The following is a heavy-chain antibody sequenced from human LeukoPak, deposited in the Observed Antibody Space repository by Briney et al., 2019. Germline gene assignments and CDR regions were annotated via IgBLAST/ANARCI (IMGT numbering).Heavy chain of an antibody. J-gene: IGHJ4*02. CDR2: ISGSGTIT. D-gene: IGHD6-13*01. CDR1: GFTFSDYA. Sequence: GGSLRLSCAASGFTFSDYAINWVRQAPGKGLEWVSGISGSGTITYFADSVKGRSTISRDNSRNTLYLQMNSLRADDTAVYYCAKVPVWQQLVDYWGQGTLVTVSS. CDR3: AKVPVWQQLVDY. V-gene: IGHV3-23*01.